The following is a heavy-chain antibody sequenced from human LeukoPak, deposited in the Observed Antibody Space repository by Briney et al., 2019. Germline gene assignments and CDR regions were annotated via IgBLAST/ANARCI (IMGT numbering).Heavy chain of an antibody. V-gene: IGHV3-11*01. J-gene: IGHJ4*02. CDR3: TPSTY. CDR2: MSSSGISL. Sequence: PGGSLRLSCAASGFTFSDYYMSWIRQAPGKGLECVAYMSSSGISLYYADSVKGRFTISRDNAMNSLYLQMNSLKTEDTAVYYCTPSTYWGQGTLVTVSS. CDR1: GFTFSDYY. D-gene: IGHD1-1*01.